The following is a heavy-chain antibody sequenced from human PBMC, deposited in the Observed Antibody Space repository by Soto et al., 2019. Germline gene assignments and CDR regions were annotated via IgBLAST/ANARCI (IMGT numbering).Heavy chain of an antibody. CDR1: GFTFSDYY. CDR3: ARDADILTGSDAFDI. CDR2: ISSSSSYT. J-gene: IGHJ3*02. D-gene: IGHD3-9*01. V-gene: IGHV3-11*05. Sequence: QVQLVESGGGLVKPGGSLRLSCAASGFTFSDYYMSWIRQAPGKGLEWVSYISSSSSYTNYADSVKGRFTSSRDNAKNSLYLKMNSLRAEDPAVYYCARDADILTGSDAFDIWGQGTMVTVSS.